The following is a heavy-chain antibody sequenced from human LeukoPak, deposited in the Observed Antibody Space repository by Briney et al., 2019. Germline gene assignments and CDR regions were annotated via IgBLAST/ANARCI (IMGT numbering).Heavy chain of an antibody. CDR2: IWCDGSNK. CDR3: AKDIRRGWPLDY. Sequence: HPGGSLRLSCAASGFTFSSYGMHWVRQAPGKGLEWVAVIWCDGSNKYYADSVKGRFTISRDNSKNTLYLQMNSLRAEDTAVYYCAKDIRRGWPLDYWGQGTLVTVSS. J-gene: IGHJ4*02. CDR1: GFTFSSYG. V-gene: IGHV3-33*06. D-gene: IGHD6-19*01.